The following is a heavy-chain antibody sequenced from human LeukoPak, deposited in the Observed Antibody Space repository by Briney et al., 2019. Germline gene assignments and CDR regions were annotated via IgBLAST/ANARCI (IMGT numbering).Heavy chain of an antibody. CDR2: IIPIFGTA. CDR1: GGTFTSYA. J-gene: IGHJ6*03. D-gene: IGHD3-3*01. CDR3: ASQRDYDFWSGSWDYYMDV. V-gene: IGHV1-69*05. Sequence: GASVTVSCKASGGTFTSYAISWVRQAPGQGLEWMGGIIPIFGTANYAQKFQGRVTITTDESTSTAYMELSSLRSEDTAVYYCASQRDYDFWSGSWDYYMDVWGKGTTVTVFS.